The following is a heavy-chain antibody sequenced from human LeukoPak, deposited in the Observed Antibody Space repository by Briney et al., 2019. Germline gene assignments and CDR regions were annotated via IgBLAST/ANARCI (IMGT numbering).Heavy chain of an antibody. D-gene: IGHD2-2*02. V-gene: IGHV3-48*03. CDR2: ISGSGSTI. CDR1: GFTFSSYE. J-gene: IGHJ4*02. Sequence: PGGSLRLSCAASGFTFSSYEMNWVRQAPGKGLEWVSYISGSGSTIYYADSVKGRFTISRDNAKNSLYLQMNSLRAEDTAVYYCAREISDCSSATCYTLDYFDYWGQGTLVTVSS. CDR3: AREISDCSSATCYTLDYFDY.